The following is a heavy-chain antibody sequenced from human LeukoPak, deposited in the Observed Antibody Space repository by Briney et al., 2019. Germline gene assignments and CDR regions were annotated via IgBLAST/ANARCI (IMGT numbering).Heavy chain of an antibody. CDR1: GYTFTGYY. V-gene: IGHV1-2*06. CDR2: INPNSGGT. J-gene: IGHJ4*02. CDR3: CGLTKYGSGSYYNFV. Sequence: ASVKLSCKASGYTFTGYYMHWVRQAPGQGLEWMGRINPNSGGTNYAQKFQGRVTMTRDTSISTAYMELSRLRSDDTAVYYCCGLTKYGSGSYYNFVWGQGTLVTVSS. D-gene: IGHD3-10*01.